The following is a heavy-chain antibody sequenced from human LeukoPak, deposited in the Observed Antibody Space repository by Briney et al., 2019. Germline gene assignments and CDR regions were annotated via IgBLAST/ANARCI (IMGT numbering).Heavy chain of an antibody. CDR2: ISTSSTYV. Sequence: PGGSLRLSCAASGFTFSKYSMNWVRQAPGKGLEWVSSISTSSTYVYYADSMKGRFTVSRDNAQKSLYLQMSSLRAEDTAVYYCARAKTSGSYLYDYWGRGTLVTVS. J-gene: IGHJ4*02. V-gene: IGHV3-21*01. D-gene: IGHD1-26*01. CDR1: GFTFSKYS. CDR3: ARAKTSGSYLYDY.